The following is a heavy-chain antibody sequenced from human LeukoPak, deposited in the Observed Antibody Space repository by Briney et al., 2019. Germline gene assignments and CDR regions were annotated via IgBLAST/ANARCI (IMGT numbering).Heavy chain of an antibody. CDR1: GYTFTGYY. CDR2: INPNSGGT. D-gene: IGHD2-2*01. CDR3: ARVQGRYCSSTSCYGQFDY. J-gene: IGHJ4*02. V-gene: IGHV1-2*04. Sequence: ASVKVSCKASGYTFTGYYMHWVRQAPGQGLEWMGWINPNSGGTNYAQKFQGWVTMTRDTSISTAYMELSRLRSDDTAVYYCARVQGRYCSSTSCYGQFDYWGQGTLVTVSS.